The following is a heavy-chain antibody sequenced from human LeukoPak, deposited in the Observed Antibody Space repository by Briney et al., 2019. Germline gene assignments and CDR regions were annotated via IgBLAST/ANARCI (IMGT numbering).Heavy chain of an antibody. CDR3: ARDVGATTWFDP. CDR1: GGPISSYY. V-gene: IGHV4-59*01. D-gene: IGHD1-26*01. Sequence: SETLSLTCTVSGGPISSYYWSWIRQPPGKGLEWIGYIYYSGSTNYNPSLKSRVTISVDTSKNQFSLKLSSVTAADTAVYYCARDVGATTWFDPWGQGTLVNVSS. J-gene: IGHJ5*02. CDR2: IYYSGST.